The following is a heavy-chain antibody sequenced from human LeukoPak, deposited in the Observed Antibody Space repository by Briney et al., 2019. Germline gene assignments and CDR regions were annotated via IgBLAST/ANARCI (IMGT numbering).Heavy chain of an antibody. D-gene: IGHD2/OR15-2a*01. J-gene: IGHJ3*02. V-gene: IGHV4-61*08. CDR2: IYYSGST. CDR1: GGSISSGGYY. Sequence: PSETLSLTCTVSGGSISSGGYYWSWIRQPPGKGLEWIGYIYYSGSTIYNPSLKSRVSISLDTSKNQFSLMLRSVTAADTAVYYCARLLHAFDIWGQGTMVTVSS. CDR3: ARLLHAFDI.